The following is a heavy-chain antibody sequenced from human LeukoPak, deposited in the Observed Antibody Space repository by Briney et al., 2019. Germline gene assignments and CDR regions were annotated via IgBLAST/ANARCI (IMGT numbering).Heavy chain of an antibody. CDR1: GASISSYY. J-gene: IGHJ4*02. CDR3: ATIEYTYGPFDH. Sequence: PSETLSLTCTVSGASISSYYWTWIRQPPGKGLEWIGNIHYSGRTNYNPSLKSRLTISVDTSKNQFSLKLSPVTAADTALYYCATIEYTYGPFDHWGQGTLVAVSS. CDR2: IHYSGRT. V-gene: IGHV4-59*08. D-gene: IGHD5-18*01.